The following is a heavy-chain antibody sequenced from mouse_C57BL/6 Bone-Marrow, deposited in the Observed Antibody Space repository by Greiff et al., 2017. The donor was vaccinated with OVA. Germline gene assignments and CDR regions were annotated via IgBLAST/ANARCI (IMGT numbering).Heavy chain of an antibody. CDR3: ASPSLLYYAMDY. Sequence: QVHVKQSGAELAKPGASVKLSCKASGYTFTSYWMHWVKQRPGQGLEWIGYINPSRGYNKYNQKLKDKATLTADKSSSTAYMQLSSLTYDDSAVYYCASPSLLYYAMDYWGQGTSVTVSS. V-gene: IGHV1-7*01. CDR2: INPSRGYN. CDR1: GYTFTSYW. D-gene: IGHD2-1*01. J-gene: IGHJ4*01.